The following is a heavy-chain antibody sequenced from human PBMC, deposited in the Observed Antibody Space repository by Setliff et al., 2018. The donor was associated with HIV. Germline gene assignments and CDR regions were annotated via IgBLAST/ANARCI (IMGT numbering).Heavy chain of an antibody. D-gene: IGHD3-22*01. CDR2: IYPGDSDT. CDR3: ARRQDTSGYTLYYGDAFDI. Sequence: GESLKISCKASEYSFSHCWIGWVRQMPGKGLEWMGFIYPGDSDTRYSPSFQGQVTISADKSTSTAYLQWSSLKASDTAMYYCARRQDTSGYTLYYGDAFDIWGQGTMVTVSS. CDR1: EYSFSHCW. V-gene: IGHV5-51*01. J-gene: IGHJ3*02.